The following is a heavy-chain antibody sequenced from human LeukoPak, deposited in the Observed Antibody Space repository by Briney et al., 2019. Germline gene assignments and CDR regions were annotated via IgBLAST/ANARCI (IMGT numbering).Heavy chain of an antibody. CDR1: GYSFTSYW. V-gene: IGHV5-51*01. J-gene: IGHJ3*02. Sequence: GESLKISCKGSGYSFTSYWIGRVRQMPGKGLEWMGIIYPSDSDTRYSPSFQGQVTISADKSISTAYLQWSSLKASDTAMYYCARPGDSSGLDLGAFDIWGQGRMVTVSS. D-gene: IGHD3-22*01. CDR3: ARPGDSSGLDLGAFDI. CDR2: IYPSDSDT.